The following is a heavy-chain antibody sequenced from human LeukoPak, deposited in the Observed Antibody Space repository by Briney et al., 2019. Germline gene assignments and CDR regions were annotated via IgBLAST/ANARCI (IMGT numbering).Heavy chain of an antibody. J-gene: IGHJ4*02. CDR3: ARHGTVWQHQLELEY. CDR2: IYYTGST. Sequence: SETLSLTCTVSGGSISSYYWSWIRQPPGKGLEYIGYIYYTGSTNYSPSLKSRVTISVDTSKNQFSLRLSSLTAADTAVYYCARHGTVWQHQLELEYWGQGTLVTVSS. CDR1: GGSISSYY. V-gene: IGHV4-59*08. D-gene: IGHD1-1*01.